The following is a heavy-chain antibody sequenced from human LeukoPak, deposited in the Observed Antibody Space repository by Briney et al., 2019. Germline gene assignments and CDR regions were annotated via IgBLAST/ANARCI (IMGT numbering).Heavy chain of an antibody. CDR2: IYYSGST. D-gene: IGHD5-24*01. Sequence: SETLSLTCTVSGGSISSSSYYWGWIRQPPGKGLEWIGSIYYSGSTYYNPSLKSLVTISVNTSKNQFSLKLSSVTAADTAVYYCASLEAMAEDAFDIWGQGTMVTVSS. V-gene: IGHV4-39*01. CDR1: GGSISSSSYY. J-gene: IGHJ3*02. CDR3: ASLEAMAEDAFDI.